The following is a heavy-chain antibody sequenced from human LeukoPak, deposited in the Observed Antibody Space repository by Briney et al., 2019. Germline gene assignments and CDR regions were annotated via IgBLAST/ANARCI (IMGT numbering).Heavy chain of an antibody. CDR3: ARAGYCSSTSCQWVPLV. D-gene: IGHD2-2*03. V-gene: IGHV4-59*01. Sequence: SEILSLTCTVSGGSMKNYYWVWIRQSPGKGLEWIGYIYYSGSTNYNPSLKSRVTISVDTSKNQFSLKLSSVTAADTAVYYCARAGYCSSTSCQWVPLVWGQGTTVTVSS. J-gene: IGHJ6*02. CDR1: GGSMKNYY. CDR2: IYYSGST.